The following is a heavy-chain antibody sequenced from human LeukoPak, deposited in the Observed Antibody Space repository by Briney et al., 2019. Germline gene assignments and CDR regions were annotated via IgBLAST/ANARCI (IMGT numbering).Heavy chain of an antibody. CDR3: ATKQWLAPPPDS. CDR2: INTDGTVT. D-gene: IGHD6-19*01. J-gene: IGHJ4*02. Sequence: GRSLRLSCAASGFTFSKYWMLWVRQPPGKGLESVSRINTDGTVTTYADSVKGRFTVSRDNADNTMFLQMNSVRDEDTAVYYCATKQWLAPPPDSWGQGTPVTVSS. CDR1: GFTFSKYW. V-gene: IGHV3-74*01.